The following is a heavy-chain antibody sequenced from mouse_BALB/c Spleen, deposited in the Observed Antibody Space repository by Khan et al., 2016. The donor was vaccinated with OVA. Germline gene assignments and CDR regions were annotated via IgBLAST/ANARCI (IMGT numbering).Heavy chain of an antibody. D-gene: IGHD2-1*01. CDR1: GFTFSTYA. CDR2: ISSDGDYT. V-gene: IGHV5-9-3*01. J-gene: IGHJ3*01. CDR3: ARSAYGNFAY. Sequence: EVELVESGGGLVKPGGSLKLSCAASGFTFSTYAMSWVRQTPEKRLEWVATISSDGDYTYYPDNVTGRFTISRDNAKNTLYLQMSSLGSEDTAMYYCARSAYGNFAYWGQGTLVTVSA.